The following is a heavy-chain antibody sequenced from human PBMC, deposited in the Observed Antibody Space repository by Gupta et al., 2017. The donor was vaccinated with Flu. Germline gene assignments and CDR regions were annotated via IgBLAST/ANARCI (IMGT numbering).Heavy chain of an antibody. V-gene: IGHV1-69*06. J-gene: IGHJ4*02. D-gene: IGHD2-15*01. Sequence: QGLEWMGGIIPIFGTANYAQKFQGRVTITADKSTSTAYMELSSLRSEDTAVYYCASGLYCSGGSCYNDLPYYWGQGTLVTVSS. CDR2: IIPIFGTA. CDR3: ASGLYCSGGSCYNDLPYY.